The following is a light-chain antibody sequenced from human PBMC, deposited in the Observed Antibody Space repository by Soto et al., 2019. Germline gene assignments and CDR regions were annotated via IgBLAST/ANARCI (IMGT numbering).Light chain of an antibody. V-gene: IGKV3-20*01. CDR2: GTS. CDR3: QQYGSSLFT. Sequence: EIVLTQSPGTLSLSPGERATLSCRASQSVSSKYLAWYQQKPGQAPRVLIYGTSIRASGVPERFSGGGSGTDFTLTITRLQPEDFAVYYCQQYGSSLFTFGPGTKVDFK. CDR1: QSVSSKY. J-gene: IGKJ3*01.